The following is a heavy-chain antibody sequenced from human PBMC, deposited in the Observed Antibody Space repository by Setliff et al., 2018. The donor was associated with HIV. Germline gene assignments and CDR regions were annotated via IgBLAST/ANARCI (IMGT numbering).Heavy chain of an antibody. CDR3: ARGGDWDDCYYMDV. J-gene: IGHJ6*03. CDR1: GGSISSGGFY. CDR2: IYYSGST. D-gene: IGHD1-1*01. Sequence: SETLSLTCTVSGGSISSGGFYWTWIRQHPGKGLEWIGYIYYSGSTYYNPSLKSRLTISLDTSKNQFSLQLNSVTPEDTAVYYCARGGDWDDCYYMDVWGKGTTVTVSS. V-gene: IGHV4-31*03.